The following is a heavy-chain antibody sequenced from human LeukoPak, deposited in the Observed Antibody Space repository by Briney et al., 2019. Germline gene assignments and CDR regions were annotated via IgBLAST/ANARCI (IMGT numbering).Heavy chain of an antibody. D-gene: IGHD6-19*01. CDR1: GYTFTSYY. J-gene: IGHJ4*02. CDR2: INPNSGDT. CDR3: ARFVAGFAFDY. V-gene: IGHV1-2*02. Sequence: GASVKVSCKASGYTFTSYYMHWVRQAPGQGLEWMGWINPNSGDTNYAQNFQGRVTMTRDTSISTAYMELSRLTSDDTAMYYCARFVAGFAFDYWGQGTLVTVSS.